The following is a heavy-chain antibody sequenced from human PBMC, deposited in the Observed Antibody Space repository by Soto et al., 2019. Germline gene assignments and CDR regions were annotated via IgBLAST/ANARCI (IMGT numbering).Heavy chain of an antibody. V-gene: IGHV3-30-3*01. CDR2: ISYDGSNK. D-gene: IGHD6-19*01. CDR1: GFAFSSYA. Sequence: GGSLRLSCAASGFAFSSYAMHWVRQAPGKGLEWVAVISYDGSNKYYADSVKGRFTISRDNSKNTLYLQMNSLRAEDTAVYYCAKVSSGWYSNIEFSGQGTLVNVSS. J-gene: IGHJ4*02. CDR3: AKVSSGWYSNIEF.